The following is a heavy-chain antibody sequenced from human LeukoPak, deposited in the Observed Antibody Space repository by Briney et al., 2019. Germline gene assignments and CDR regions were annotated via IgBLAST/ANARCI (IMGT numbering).Heavy chain of an antibody. J-gene: IGHJ4*02. V-gene: IGHV3-23*01. Sequence: GGSLRLSCAASGFTFSVYAMSWVRQAPGKGLEWVSGISGSGGSTYYADSVKGRFTISRDNSKNSLYLQMNSLRAEDTAVYYCAREHYGFWSGYYLDYWGQGTLVTVSS. CDR1: GFTFSVYA. CDR2: ISGSGGST. D-gene: IGHD3-3*01. CDR3: AREHYGFWSGYYLDY.